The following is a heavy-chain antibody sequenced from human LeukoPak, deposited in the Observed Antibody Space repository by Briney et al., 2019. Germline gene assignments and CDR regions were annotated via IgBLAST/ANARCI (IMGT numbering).Heavy chain of an antibody. CDR3: AKAAVTTCSGAYCYPFDY. D-gene: IGHD2-21*01. CDR2: ISVSGNT. Sequence: GGSLRLSCAASGFTFSSYSMNWVRQAPGKGLEWVSAISVSGNTYHADSVKGRFTISRDSSKNTLYLQMNRLRAEDAAVYYCAKAAVTTCSGAYCYPFDYWGQGTLVTVSS. J-gene: IGHJ4*02. CDR1: GFTFSSYS. V-gene: IGHV3-23*01.